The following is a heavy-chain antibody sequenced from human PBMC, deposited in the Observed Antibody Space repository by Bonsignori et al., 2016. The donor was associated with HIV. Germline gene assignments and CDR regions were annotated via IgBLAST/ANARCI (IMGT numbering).Heavy chain of an antibody. D-gene: IGHD3-10*01. Sequence: SETLSLTCAVYGGSFSGYYWSWIRQPPGKGLEWIGEINHSGSTNYNPSLKSRVTISVDTSKNQFSLKLSSVTAADTAVYYCARGSYYGSGSYYRLYYYYYMDVWGKGTTVTVSS. CDR2: INHSGST. CDR3: ARGSYYGSGSYYRLYYYYYMDV. CDR1: GGSFSGYY. J-gene: IGHJ6*03. V-gene: IGHV4-34*01.